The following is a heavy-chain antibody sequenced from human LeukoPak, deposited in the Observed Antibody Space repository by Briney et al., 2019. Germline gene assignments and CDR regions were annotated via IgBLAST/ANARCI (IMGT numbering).Heavy chain of an antibody. J-gene: IGHJ3*02. V-gene: IGHV5-51*01. Sequence: GESLKISCKDSGYSFSNYWIAWVRQMPGKGLEWMGIIYPGDSDTRYSPSFQGQVTISADKSISTAYLQWSSLKASDTAMYYCARHRLRSSSPNDAFDIWGQGTMVTVSS. D-gene: IGHD6-6*01. CDR1: GYSFSNYW. CDR2: IYPGDSDT. CDR3: ARHRLRSSSPNDAFDI.